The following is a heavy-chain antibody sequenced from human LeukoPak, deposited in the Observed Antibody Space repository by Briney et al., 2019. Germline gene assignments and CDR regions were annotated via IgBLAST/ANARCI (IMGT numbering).Heavy chain of an antibody. J-gene: IGHJ4*01. CDR2: IYYRGGT. V-gene: IGHV4-59*08. D-gene: IGHD6-19*01. Sequence: SETLSLTCTVSGGSINGYFWSWIRQPPGQGLEWVGYIYYRGGTSYNPSLGGRITVSLDTSRNQFFLRLTSVTPADTAMYYCARHGNTGPVSGLPLDHWGHGTLVSVSS. CDR3: ARHGNTGPVSGLPLDH. CDR1: GGSINGYF.